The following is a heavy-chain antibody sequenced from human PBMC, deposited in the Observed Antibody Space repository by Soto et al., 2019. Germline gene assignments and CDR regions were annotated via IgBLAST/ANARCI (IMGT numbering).Heavy chain of an antibody. V-gene: IGHV4-59*08. CDR1: GGSISSYY. CDR3: ASRRSVDFWSGYQLNPIDY. D-gene: IGHD3-3*01. Sequence: SETLSLTCTVSGGSISSYYWSWIRQPPGKGLEWIGYIYYSGSTNYNPSLKSRVTISVDTSKNQFSLKLSSVTAADTAVYYCASRRSVDFWSGYQLNPIDYWGQGTLVTVSS. CDR2: IYYSGST. J-gene: IGHJ4*02.